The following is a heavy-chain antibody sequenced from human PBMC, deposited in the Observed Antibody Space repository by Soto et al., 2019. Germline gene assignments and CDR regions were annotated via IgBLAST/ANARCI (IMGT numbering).Heavy chain of an antibody. CDR2: ISYDGSNK. CDR3: AKEGLRGYSYGLFDY. D-gene: IGHD5-18*01. V-gene: IGHV3-30*18. Sequence: GGSLRLSCAASGFTFSSYGMHWVRQAPGKGLEWVAVISYDGSNKYYADSVKGRFTISRDNSKNTLYLQMNSLRAEDTAVYYCAKEGLRGYSYGLFDYWGQGTLVTVSS. J-gene: IGHJ4*02. CDR1: GFTFSSYG.